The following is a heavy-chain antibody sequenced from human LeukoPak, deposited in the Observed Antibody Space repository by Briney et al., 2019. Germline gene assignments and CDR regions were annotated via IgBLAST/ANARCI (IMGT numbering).Heavy chain of an antibody. J-gene: IGHJ4*02. CDR1: VYSFTAFY. CDR2: IHPRSGET. D-gene: IGHD3-10*01. V-gene: IGHV1-2*02. Sequence: ASVNVSCKSSVYSFTAFYIHWVRQAPGQGLEWMGWIHPRSGETNNAYKFRGRVTMTRDTSISTAYMALGSLGSDDTAVYYCARDAEYGTGSYYRGCFDYWGQGILVTVSS. CDR3: ARDAEYGTGSYYRGCFDY.